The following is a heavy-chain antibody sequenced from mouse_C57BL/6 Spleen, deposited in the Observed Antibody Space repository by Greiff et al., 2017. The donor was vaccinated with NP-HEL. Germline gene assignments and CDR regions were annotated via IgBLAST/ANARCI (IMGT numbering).Heavy chain of an antibody. Sequence: DVKLVESGPGLVKPSQSLSLTCSVTGYSITSGYYWNWIRQFPGNKLEWMGYISYDGSNNYNPSLKNRIPITRDTSKNQFFLKLNSVTTEYTATYYCARGDYGSIFDYWGQGTTLTVSS. D-gene: IGHD1-1*01. CDR2: ISYDGSN. J-gene: IGHJ2*01. CDR1: GYSITSGYY. V-gene: IGHV3-6*01. CDR3: ARGDYGSIFDY.